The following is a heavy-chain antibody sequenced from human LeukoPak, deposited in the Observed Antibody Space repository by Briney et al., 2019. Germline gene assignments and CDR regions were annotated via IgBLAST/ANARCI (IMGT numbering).Heavy chain of an antibody. CDR1: GFTFSSYS. Sequence: GGSLRLSCAASGFTFSSYSMNWVRQAPGKGLEWVSHISSSSSTRYYADPVKGRFTLSRDNAKNSLYLQMNRLRAEDTAVYYCATGYFDFDYWGQGTLVTVSS. CDR2: ISSSSSTR. CDR3: ATGYFDFDY. V-gene: IGHV3-48*01. D-gene: IGHD3-10*01. J-gene: IGHJ4*02.